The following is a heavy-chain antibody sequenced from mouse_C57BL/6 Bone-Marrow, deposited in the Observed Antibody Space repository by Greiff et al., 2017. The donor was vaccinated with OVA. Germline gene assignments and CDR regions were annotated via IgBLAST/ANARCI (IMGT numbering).Heavy chain of an antibody. CDR1: GFTFSSYA. CDR3: ARDTMVTAYYAMDY. Sequence: EVQGVESGGGLVKPGGSLKLSCAASGFTFSSYAMSWVRQTPEKRLEWVATISDGGSYTYYPDNVKGRFTISRDNAKNNLYLQMSHLKSEDTAMYYCARDTMVTAYYAMDYWGQGTSVTVSS. V-gene: IGHV5-4*01. CDR2: ISDGGSYT. J-gene: IGHJ4*01. D-gene: IGHD2-1*01.